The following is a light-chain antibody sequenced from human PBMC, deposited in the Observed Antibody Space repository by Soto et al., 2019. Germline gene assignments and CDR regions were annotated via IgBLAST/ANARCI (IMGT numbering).Light chain of an antibody. Sequence: QSVLTQPPSVSTAPGQKVTISFSGSSSNIGNNYVSWYQQLPGTAPKLLIHENNKRPSGIPDRFSGAKSGTSATLGITGLQTGDEADYYCGTWDSSLSAVVFGGGTKLTVL. CDR1: SSNIGNNY. V-gene: IGLV1-51*02. CDR3: GTWDSSLSAVV. CDR2: ENN. J-gene: IGLJ2*01.